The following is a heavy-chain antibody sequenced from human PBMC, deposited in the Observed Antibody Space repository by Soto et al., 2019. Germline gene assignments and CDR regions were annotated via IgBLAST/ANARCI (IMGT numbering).Heavy chain of an antibody. V-gene: IGHV3-23*01. CDR2: LSGSGVNA. Sequence: GGSLILSCAASGFTFSSYAMTWVRQAPGKGLEYVSTLSGSGVNAYYADSVKGRFTISRDNSKNTLYLQMNSLRVEDTAIYYCAKPLQVYWGQGTQVTSPQ. CDR3: AKPLQVY. CDR1: GFTFSSYA. J-gene: IGHJ4*02.